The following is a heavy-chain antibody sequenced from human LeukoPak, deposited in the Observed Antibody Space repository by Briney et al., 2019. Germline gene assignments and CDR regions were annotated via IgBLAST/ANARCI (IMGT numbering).Heavy chain of an antibody. CDR1: GGSFSGYY. V-gene: IGHV4-34*01. CDR3: ARGRHGYYYYMDI. J-gene: IGHJ6*03. CDR2: INHSGST. Sequence: PSETLSLTCAVYGGSFSGYYWSWIRQPPGKGLEWIGEINHSGSTNYNPSLKSRVTISVDTSKNQFSLKLSSVTAADTAVYYCARGRHGYYYYMDIWGKGTTVTASS.